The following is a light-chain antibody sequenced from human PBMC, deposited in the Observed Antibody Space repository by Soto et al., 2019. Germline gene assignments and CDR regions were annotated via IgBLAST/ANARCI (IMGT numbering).Light chain of an antibody. Sequence: EIVLTQSPGTLSLSPGERATLSCRASQRINSRYLAWYQQKPGQAPRLLIYGAYSRATGIPDRFSGSGSGTDVTLTISRLEPEDFAVYYCQQFGSSPGFTFGPGTIVDIK. CDR3: QQFGSSPGFT. CDR2: GAY. V-gene: IGKV3-20*01. CDR1: QRINSRY. J-gene: IGKJ3*01.